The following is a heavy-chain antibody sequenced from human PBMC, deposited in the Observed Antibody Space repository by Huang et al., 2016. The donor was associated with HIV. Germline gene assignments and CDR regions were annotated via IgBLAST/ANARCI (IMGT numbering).Heavy chain of an antibody. CDR2: SYWDDDK. CDR1: GFSLNHKGVG. V-gene: IGHV2-5*02. J-gene: IGHJ6*03. Sequence: QITLKESGPTVIKPTQTLTLTCSFSGFSLNHKGVGVGWIRQPPGKALEWLVLSYWDDDKRFNPTLKNRTTITKDTSKNQVVFTMTNLDPMDTGTYYCAHIGRLGNYYMDVWGNGTTVTVSS. CDR3: AHIGRLGNYYMDV. D-gene: IGHD7-27*01.